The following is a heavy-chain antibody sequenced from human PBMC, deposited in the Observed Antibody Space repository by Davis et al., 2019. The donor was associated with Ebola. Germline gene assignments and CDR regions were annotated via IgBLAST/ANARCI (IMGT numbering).Heavy chain of an antibody. J-gene: IGHJ3*02. Sequence: SVKVSCKASGYTFTSYGISWVRQAPGQGLEWMGGIIPIFDTANYAKKFQGRVTITADESTSTAYMELSSLRSEDTAVYYCANSGSGSYSDAFDIWGQGTMVTVSS. CDR3: ANSGSGSYSDAFDI. D-gene: IGHD1-26*01. CDR1: GYTFTSYG. CDR2: IIPIFDTA. V-gene: IGHV1-69*13.